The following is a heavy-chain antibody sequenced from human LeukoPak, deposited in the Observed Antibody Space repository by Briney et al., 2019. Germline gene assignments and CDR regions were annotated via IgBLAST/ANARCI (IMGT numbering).Heavy chain of an antibody. CDR3: FVATIKGGVDY. Sequence: GASVKVSCKASGYTFTSYDINWVRQATGQGLEWMGWMNPNSGNTGYAQKFQGRVTMTRNTSISTAYMELSSLRSEDTVVYYCFVATIKGGVDYWGQGTLVTVSS. V-gene: IGHV1-8*01. D-gene: IGHD5-12*01. CDR2: MNPNSGNT. CDR1: GYTFTSYD. J-gene: IGHJ4*02.